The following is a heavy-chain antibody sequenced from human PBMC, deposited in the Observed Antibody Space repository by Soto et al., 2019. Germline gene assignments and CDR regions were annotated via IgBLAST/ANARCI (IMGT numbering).Heavy chain of an antibody. J-gene: IGHJ4*02. Sequence: ETLSLTCTVSGGSISSSSYYWGWIRQPPGKGLEWVSAIDAHLNFTYYADSVKGRFTISRDISKNTLYLHMSSLRAEDTAVYYCARDQIGYYDSSGYYTIPYYFDYWGQGTLVTSPQ. V-gene: IGHV3-66*03. CDR3: ARDQIGYYDSSGYYTIPYYFDY. D-gene: IGHD3-22*01. CDR2: IDAHLNFT. CDR1: GGSISSSSYY.